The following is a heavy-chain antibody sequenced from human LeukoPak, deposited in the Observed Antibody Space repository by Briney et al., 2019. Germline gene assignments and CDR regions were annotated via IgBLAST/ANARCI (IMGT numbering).Heavy chain of an antibody. CDR3: PTLDGYNPRY. V-gene: IGHV3-7*01. CDR2: IRQDGSEK. D-gene: IGHD5-24*01. CDR1: GLTFSSYW. J-gene: IGHJ4*02. Sequence: GGSLRLSCAASGLTFSSYWMSWVRQAPGKGLEWVASIRQDGSEKYYVDSVKGRFTISRDNAKNSLYLQMNSLRAEDTAVYSSPTLDGYNPRYWGQGTLVTVSS.